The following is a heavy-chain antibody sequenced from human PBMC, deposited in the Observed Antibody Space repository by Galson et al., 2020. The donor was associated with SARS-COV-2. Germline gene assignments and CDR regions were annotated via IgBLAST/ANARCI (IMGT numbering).Heavy chain of an antibody. D-gene: IGHD3-22*01. CDR2: LDWDDNQ. Sequence: ESGPPLVIPTQPLTLTCSLSGFSLSSRGMCVSWIRQPPGKALEWLARLDWDDNQYYNTPLKTRLTISKDTSKNQVVLTMTNMDPVDTATYYCARIVARVVCDTGRRGAFYIWCQGAMVAFSS. J-gene: IGHJ3*02. CDR1: GFSLSSRGMC. V-gene: IGHV2-70*11. CDR3: ARIVARVVCDTGRRGAFYI.